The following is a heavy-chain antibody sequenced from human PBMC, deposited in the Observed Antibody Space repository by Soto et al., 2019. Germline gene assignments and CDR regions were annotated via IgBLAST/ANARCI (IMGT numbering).Heavy chain of an antibody. D-gene: IGHD2-15*01. CDR1: GGSISSGGYC. J-gene: IGHJ4*02. CDR2: IYHSGST. CDR3: ARHTPAISISDH. Sequence: SETLSLTCAVSGGSISSGGYCWSWIRQPPGKGLEWIGYIYHSGSTYYNPSLKSRVTISVDTSKNQFSLKLSSVTAADTAVYYCARHTPAISISDHWGQGTLVIVSS. V-gene: IGHV4-30-2*03.